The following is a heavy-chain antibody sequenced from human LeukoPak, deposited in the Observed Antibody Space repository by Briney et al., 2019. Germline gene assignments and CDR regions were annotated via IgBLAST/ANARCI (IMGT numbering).Heavy chain of an antibody. CDR3: ARSDSYFDY. V-gene: IGHV3-21*01. D-gene: IGHD3/OR15-3a*01. CDR1: GFTFSSHS. CDR2: ISSSSGDI. J-gene: IGHJ4*02. Sequence: GGSLRLSCAASGFTFSSHSMNWVRQAPGKGLEWVSSISSSSGDIYYADSVKGRFTISRDNAKNSLYLQMNSLRAEDTAVYYCARSDSYFDYWGQGTLVTVSS.